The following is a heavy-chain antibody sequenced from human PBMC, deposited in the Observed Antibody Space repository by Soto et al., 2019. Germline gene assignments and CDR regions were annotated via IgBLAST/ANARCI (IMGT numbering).Heavy chain of an antibody. CDR2: RYYSGNT. V-gene: IGHV4-30-4*01. J-gene: IGHJ4*02. CDR1: GVSITSGSYY. Sequence: HVQLQESGPGPVTPSQTLSLSCTVSGVSITSGSYYWTWVRKSPGKGLEWIGYRYYSGNTYYNPSLNSRATISVDTSKNQFFLKLTSVTAADTAVYHCARGGYDTSGQTFIGWGPDCWGQGTLVTVSS. CDR3: ARGGYDTSGQTFIGWGPDC. D-gene: IGHD3-22*01.